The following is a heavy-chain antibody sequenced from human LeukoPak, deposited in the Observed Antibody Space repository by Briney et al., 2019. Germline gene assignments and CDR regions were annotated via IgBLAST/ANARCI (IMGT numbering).Heavy chain of an antibody. V-gene: IGHV4-34*01. D-gene: IGHD1-14*01. CDR1: GGSFSGYY. J-gene: IGHJ4*02. CDR3: ARQRGGDIRTIDY. Sequence: SETLSLTCAVYGGSFSGYYWSWIRQPPGKGLEWIGSIYYSGSTYYNPSLKSRVTISVDTSKNQFSLKLSSVTAADTAVYYCARQRGGDIRTIDYWGQGTLVTVSS. CDR2: IYYSGST.